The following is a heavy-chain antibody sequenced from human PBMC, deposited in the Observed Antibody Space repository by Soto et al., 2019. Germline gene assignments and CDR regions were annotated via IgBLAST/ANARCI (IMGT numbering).Heavy chain of an antibody. D-gene: IGHD6-13*01. CDR3: ARANEAAAGYYFDY. Sequence: WQTLSLTCAISGDSVSSNSAAWNWIRQSPSRGLEWLGRTYYRSKWYNDYAVSVKSRITVNPDTSKNQFSLRLNSVTPEDTAVYYCARANEAAAGYYFDYWGQGTLVTVSS. CDR1: GDSVSSNSAA. CDR2: TYYRSKWYN. V-gene: IGHV6-1*01. J-gene: IGHJ4*02.